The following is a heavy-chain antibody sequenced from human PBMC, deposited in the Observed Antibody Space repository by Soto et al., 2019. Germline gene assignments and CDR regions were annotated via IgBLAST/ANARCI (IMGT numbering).Heavy chain of an antibody. CDR2: ISYDGSNK. CDR3: AKAPRSRYFDWSY. V-gene: IGHV3-30*18. D-gene: IGHD3-9*01. Sequence: GGFLRLSCAASGFTFSSYGMHWVRQAPGKGLEWVAVISYDGSNKYYADSVKGRFTISRDNSKNTLYLQMNSLRAEDTAVYYCAKAPRSRYFDWSYWGQGTLVTVSS. J-gene: IGHJ4*02. CDR1: GFTFSSYG.